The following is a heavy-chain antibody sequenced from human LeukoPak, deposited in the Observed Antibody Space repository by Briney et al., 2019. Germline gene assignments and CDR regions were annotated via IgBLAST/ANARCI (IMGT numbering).Heavy chain of an antibody. CDR2: IYYSGST. CDR3: ASPCSSTSCYSYH. CDR1: GGSISSSRYY. D-gene: IGHD2-2*02. Sequence: SETLSLTCTVSGGSISSSRYYWGWIRQPPGKGLEWIGSIYYSGSTYYNPSLKSRVTISVDTSKNQFSLKLSSVTAADTAVYYCASPCSSTSCYSYHWGQGTLVTVSS. V-gene: IGHV4-39*01. J-gene: IGHJ5*02.